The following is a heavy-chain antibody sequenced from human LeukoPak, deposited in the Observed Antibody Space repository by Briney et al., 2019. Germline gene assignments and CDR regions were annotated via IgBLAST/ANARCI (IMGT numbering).Heavy chain of an antibody. J-gene: IGHJ4*02. V-gene: IGHV3-23*01. Sequence: GGSLRLSCAASGFTFSTYAMSWVRQAPGKGLEWVSAISGSGGSTYYADSVKGRFTISRDNSKNTLYLQMNSLRAEDTAVYYCAKVGDYVWGSYRPPVGYFDYWGQGTLVTVSS. CDR3: AKVGDYVWGSYRPPVGYFDY. CDR2: ISGSGGST. CDR1: GFTFSTYA. D-gene: IGHD3-16*02.